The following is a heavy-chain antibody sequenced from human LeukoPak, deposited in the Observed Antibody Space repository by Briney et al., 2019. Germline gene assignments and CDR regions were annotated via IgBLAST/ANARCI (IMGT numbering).Heavy chain of an antibody. V-gene: IGHV3-48*01. CDR3: ARDGPLGYCSSTSCSNDAFDI. J-gene: IGHJ3*02. CDR1: GFTFSSYS. Sequence: PGGSLRLSCAASGFTFSSYSMNWVRQAPGKGLEWVSYISSSSSTIYYADSVKGRFTISRDNAKNSLYLQMNSLRAEDTAVYYCARDGPLGYCSSTSCSNDAFDIWGQGTMVTVSS. D-gene: IGHD2-2*01. CDR2: ISSSSSTI.